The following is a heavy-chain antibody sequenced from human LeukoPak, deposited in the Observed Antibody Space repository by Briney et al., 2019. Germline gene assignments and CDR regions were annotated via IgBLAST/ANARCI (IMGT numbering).Heavy chain of an antibody. J-gene: IGHJ4*03. V-gene: IGHV3-21*01. Sequence: GGSLRLSCAASGFTFSSYSMNWVRQAPGKGLEWVSSISSSSSYIYYADSVKGLFTIARHNAKNSLYLQIDSLRAEVWAVHCYGRRAGLWFGGTRYFDLRGQGTLVTVSS. D-gene: IGHD3-10*01. CDR1: GFTFSSYS. CDR2: ISSSSSYI. CDR3: GRRAGLWFGGTRYFDL.